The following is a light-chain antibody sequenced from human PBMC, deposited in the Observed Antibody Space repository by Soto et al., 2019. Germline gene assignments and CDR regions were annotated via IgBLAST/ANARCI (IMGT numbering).Light chain of an antibody. V-gene: IGKV3-15*01. CDR1: QSVNSN. J-gene: IGKJ4*01. CDR2: DAS. CDR3: QQYNFWPPLT. Sequence: EIVMTQSPATLSVSPGERATLSCRASQSVNSNLAWYRQKPGQAPRLLISDASTRATGVPARFSGSGSGTEFTITISSLPSEDSGIYYCQQYNFWPPLTFGGGTKVEIK.